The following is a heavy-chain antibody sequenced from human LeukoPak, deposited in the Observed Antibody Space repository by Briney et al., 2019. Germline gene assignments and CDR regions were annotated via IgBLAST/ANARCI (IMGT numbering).Heavy chain of an antibody. CDR3: ARDARIAVAGTFDY. D-gene: IGHD6-19*01. CDR1: GYTFTGYY. V-gene: IGHV1-2*02. Sequence: SVKVSCKSSGYTFTGYYMHWVRQATGQGLEWMGWINPNSGGTNYTQKFQGRVTMTRDTSISTAYMELSRLRSEDTAVYYCARDARIAVAGTFDYWGQGTLVTVSS. CDR2: INPNSGGT. J-gene: IGHJ4*02.